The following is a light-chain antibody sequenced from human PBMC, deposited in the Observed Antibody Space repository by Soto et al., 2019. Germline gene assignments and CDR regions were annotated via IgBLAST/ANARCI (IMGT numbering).Light chain of an antibody. J-gene: IGKJ1*01. CDR2: DAS. CDR1: QSISSW. Sequence: DIPMTQSPSTLSASVGDRVTITCRASQSISSWLAWYQQKPGKAPKLLIYDASSLESGVPSRFSGSGSRTEFTLTSSSLQPDDFATYYCQQYNSYSPWTFGQGTKVEIK. V-gene: IGKV1-5*01. CDR3: QQYNSYSPWT.